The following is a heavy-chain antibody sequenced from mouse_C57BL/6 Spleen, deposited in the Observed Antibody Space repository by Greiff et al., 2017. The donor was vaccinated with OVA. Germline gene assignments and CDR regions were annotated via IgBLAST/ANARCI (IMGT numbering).Heavy chain of an antibody. Sequence: QVQLQQPGAELVKPGASVKMSCKASGYTFTSYWITWVKQRPGQGLEWIGDIYPGSGSTNYNEKFKSKATLTVDTSSSTAYMQLSSLTSEDSAVYYCARKGLTTVNWYFDVWGTGTTVTVSS. V-gene: IGHV1-55*01. CDR2: IYPGSGST. J-gene: IGHJ1*03. CDR1: GYTFTSYW. D-gene: IGHD1-1*01. CDR3: ARKGLTTVNWYFDV.